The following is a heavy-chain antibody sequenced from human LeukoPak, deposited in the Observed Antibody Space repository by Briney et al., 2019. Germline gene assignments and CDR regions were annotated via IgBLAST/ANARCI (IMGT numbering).Heavy chain of an antibody. J-gene: IGHJ6*03. CDR2: IYSGGST. CDR1: GFTVSSNY. CDR3: ARDLVDYYYMDV. V-gene: IGHV3-53*01. D-gene: IGHD3-9*01. Sequence: PGGSLRLSCAASGFTVSSNYMSWVRQAPGKGLEWVSVIYSGGSTYYADSVKGRFTISRDNSKNTLYLQMNSLRAEDTAVYYRARDLVDYYYMDVWGKGTTVTVSS.